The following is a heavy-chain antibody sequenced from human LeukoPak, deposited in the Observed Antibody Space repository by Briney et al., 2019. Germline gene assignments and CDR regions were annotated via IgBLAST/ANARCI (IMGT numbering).Heavy chain of an antibody. CDR2: VRSRAFGETT. V-gene: IGHV3-49*03. CDR1: GFAFGDYA. Sequence: PGRSLRLSCTASGFAFGDYAVSWFRQPPGKGLEWVGFVRSRAFGETTDYAASVKGRFIISRDDSKTIAYLQMNSLKTEDTAVYYCSRERSTTLDYWGQGTQVTVSS. CDR3: SRERSTTLDY. D-gene: IGHD1-7*01. J-gene: IGHJ4*02.